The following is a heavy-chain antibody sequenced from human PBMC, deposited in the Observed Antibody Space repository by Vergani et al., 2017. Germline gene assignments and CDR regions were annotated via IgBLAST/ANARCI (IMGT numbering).Heavy chain of an antibody. D-gene: IGHD6-13*01. CDR2: IYYSGST. CDR3: ARVLSIAAAGNYYYYYGMDI. V-gene: IGHV4-30-4*08. J-gene: IGHJ6*02. Sequence: QVQLQESGPGLVKPSQTLSLTCTVSGGSISSGDYYWSWIRQPPGKGLEWIGYIYYSGSTYYNPSLKSRVTISVDTSKNQFSLKLSSVTAADTAVYYCARVLSIAAAGNYYYYYGMDIWGQGTTVTVSS. CDR1: GGSISSGDYY.